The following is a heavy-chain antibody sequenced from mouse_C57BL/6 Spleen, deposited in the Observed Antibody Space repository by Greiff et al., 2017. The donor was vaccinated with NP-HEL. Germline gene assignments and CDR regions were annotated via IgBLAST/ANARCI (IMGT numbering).Heavy chain of an antibody. Sequence: QVQLQQSGAELVRPGTSVKVSCKASGYAFTNYLIEWVKQRPGQGLEWIGVINPGSGGTNYNEKFKGKATLTADKSSSPAYMQLSSLTSEDSAVYFCARKRGLTFDYWGQGTTLTVSS. CDR2: INPGSGGT. V-gene: IGHV1-54*01. CDR3: ARKRGLTFDY. D-gene: IGHD4-1*01. CDR1: GYAFTNYL. J-gene: IGHJ2*01.